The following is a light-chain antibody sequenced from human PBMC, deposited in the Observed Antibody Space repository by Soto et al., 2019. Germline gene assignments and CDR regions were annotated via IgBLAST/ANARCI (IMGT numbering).Light chain of an antibody. V-gene: IGKV3D-20*02. J-gene: IGKJ1*01. CDR2: DAS. CDR3: RQRSSWPRT. CDR1: QSVSSSF. Sequence: EIVWTQSPGTLSLSPGERATLSFMSSQSVSSSFLAWYQQKPGQAPRLLIYDASNRATGIPARFSGSGSGTDFTLTISSLEPEDFALYYCRQRSSWPRTFGQGTKVDIK.